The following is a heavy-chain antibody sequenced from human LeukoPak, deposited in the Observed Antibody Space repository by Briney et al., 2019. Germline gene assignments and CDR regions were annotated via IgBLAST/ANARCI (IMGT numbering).Heavy chain of an antibody. J-gene: IGHJ4*02. D-gene: IGHD3-3*02. CDR1: GYSFTSYW. CDR2: IYPVDSKT. V-gene: IGHV5-51*01. CDR3: ARRYISSSKYYFDS. Sequence: GESLKISCKGSGYSFTSYWIGWVRQMPGKGLEWMGIIYPVDSKTRYSPSFQGQVTISVDESISTAYLQWSSLKASDTAIYYCARRYISSSKYYFDSWGQGTLVTVSS.